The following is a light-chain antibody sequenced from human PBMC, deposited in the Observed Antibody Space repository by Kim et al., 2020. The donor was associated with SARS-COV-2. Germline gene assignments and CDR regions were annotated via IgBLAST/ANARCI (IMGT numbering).Light chain of an antibody. V-gene: IGKV3-11*01. Sequence: SLPPRQRATLSCRASQGVSGYVAWYQQRPGQAPRLLIYDASNRAAGVPARFSGSGSGTDFTLTISSLAPEDFAIYYCQQRTNWPTFGQGTRLEIK. CDR3: QQRTNWPT. CDR1: QGVSGY. J-gene: IGKJ5*01. CDR2: DAS.